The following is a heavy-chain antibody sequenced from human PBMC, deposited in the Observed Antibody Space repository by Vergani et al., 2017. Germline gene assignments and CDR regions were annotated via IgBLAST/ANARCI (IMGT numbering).Heavy chain of an antibody. D-gene: IGHD3-10*01. CDR3: ANIPGVWFGDREGGFDY. J-gene: IGHJ4*02. Sequence: VHLAESGGGFFQPGGSLRLSCAASGFNFGYYAMHWVRQAPGRGLEWVATISYDGTYEYYIESVKGRFTISRDNFKNTLSLQMNSLRPEDTALYYCANIPGVWFGDREGGFDYWGLGTLVTVSS. V-gene: IGHV3-30*04. CDR1: GFNFGYYA. CDR2: ISYDGTYE.